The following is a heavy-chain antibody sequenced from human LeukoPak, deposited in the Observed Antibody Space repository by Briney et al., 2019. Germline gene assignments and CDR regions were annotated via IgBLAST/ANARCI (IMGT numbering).Heavy chain of an antibody. Sequence: GGSLRLSCAASGFTFSSYSMNWVRQAPGKGLEWVSSISSSSSYIYYADSVKGRFTISRDNAKNSLYLQMNSLRAEDTAVYYCARAYSERYGLGYYYMDVWGKGTTVTISS. CDR3: ARAYSERYGLGYYYMDV. D-gene: IGHD1-26*01. CDR2: ISSSSSYI. CDR1: GFTFSSYS. V-gene: IGHV3-21*04. J-gene: IGHJ6*03.